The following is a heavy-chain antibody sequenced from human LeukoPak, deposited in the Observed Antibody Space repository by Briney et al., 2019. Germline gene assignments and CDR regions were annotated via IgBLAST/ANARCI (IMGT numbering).Heavy chain of an antibody. D-gene: IGHD3-16*01. Sequence: ASVKASCKASGYTFTSYYMHWVRQAPGQGLEWMGIINPSGGSTSYAQKFQGRVTMTRDTSTSTVYMELSSLRSEDTAVYYCARGGGPNYVWGSYNIDYWGQGTLVTVSS. CDR2: INPSGGST. CDR3: ARGGGPNYVWGSYNIDY. CDR1: GYTFTSYY. J-gene: IGHJ4*02. V-gene: IGHV1-46*01.